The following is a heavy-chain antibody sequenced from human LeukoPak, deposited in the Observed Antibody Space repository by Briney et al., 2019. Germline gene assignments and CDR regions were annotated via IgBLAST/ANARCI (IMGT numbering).Heavy chain of an antibody. V-gene: IGHV1-18*04. Sequence: ASVKLSCKSSGYTFTDYYIHWVRQAHGQGLELMGWINPNNGGTNYAQKLQGRVTMTTDTSTSTAYMELRSLRSDDTAVYYCARERYSSGWPAYYYYYMDVWGKGTTVTVSS. CDR1: GYTFTDYY. J-gene: IGHJ6*03. CDR3: ARERYSSGWPAYYYYYMDV. D-gene: IGHD6-19*01. CDR2: INPNNGGT.